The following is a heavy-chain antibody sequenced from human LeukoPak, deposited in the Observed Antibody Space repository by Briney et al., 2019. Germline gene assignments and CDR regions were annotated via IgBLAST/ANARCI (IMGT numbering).Heavy chain of an antibody. Sequence: GGSLRLSCAASGFTFSSYWMSWVRQPPGKGLEWVSSISRSSSLKYYADSVKGRFTISRDNAKNSLYLQMNSLRAEDTAVYYCAELGITMIGGVWGKGTTVTISS. D-gene: IGHD3-10*02. CDR3: AELGITMIGGV. CDR1: GFTFSSYW. CDR2: ISRSSSLK. J-gene: IGHJ6*04. V-gene: IGHV3-21*01.